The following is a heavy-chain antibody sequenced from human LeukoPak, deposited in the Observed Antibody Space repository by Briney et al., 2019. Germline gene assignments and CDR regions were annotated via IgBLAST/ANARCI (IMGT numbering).Heavy chain of an antibody. Sequence: GGSLRLSCEGSGMTFVRYAMSWVRQAPGKGLEWVSAISGGGGNTYYADSVKGRLTISRDNSRNKLYLQLNSLRAEDTAVYYCAKDQAPIYYDSSGYYLLDYWGQGTLVTVSS. CDR1: GMTFVRYA. CDR3: AKDQAPIYYDSSGYYLLDY. CDR2: ISGGGGNT. V-gene: IGHV3-23*01. D-gene: IGHD3-22*01. J-gene: IGHJ4*02.